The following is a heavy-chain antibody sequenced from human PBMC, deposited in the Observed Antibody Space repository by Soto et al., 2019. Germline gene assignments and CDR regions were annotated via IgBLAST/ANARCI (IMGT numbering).Heavy chain of an antibody. J-gene: IGHJ4*02. D-gene: IGHD3-10*01. CDR1: EFTFSSYA. CDR2: ISGRGGST. CDR3: APPGAPGALDY. Sequence: EVQLLESGGGLVQPGGSLSLSCAASEFTFSSYAMSWVRQAPGKGLEWVSAISGRGGSTYYPDSVKGRFTISRDNSKNTLYLQMNSLRAEDTAVYYCAPPGAPGALDYWGQGTLVTVSS. V-gene: IGHV3-23*01.